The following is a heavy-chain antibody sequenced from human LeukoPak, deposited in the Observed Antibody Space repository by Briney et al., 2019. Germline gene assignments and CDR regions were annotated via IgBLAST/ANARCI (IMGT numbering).Heavy chain of an antibody. CDR2: IIPIFGTA. D-gene: IGHD2-2*02. J-gene: IGHJ6*03. V-gene: IGHV1-69*05. Sequence: ASVKVSCKASGGTFSSYAISWVRQAPGQGLEWMGGIIPIFGTANYAQKFQGRVTITTDESTSTAYMELSSLRSEDTAVYYCARDIVVVPAAINPSRYYYCMDVWGKGTTVIVSS. CDR1: GGTFSSYA. CDR3: ARDIVVVPAAINPSRYYYCMDV.